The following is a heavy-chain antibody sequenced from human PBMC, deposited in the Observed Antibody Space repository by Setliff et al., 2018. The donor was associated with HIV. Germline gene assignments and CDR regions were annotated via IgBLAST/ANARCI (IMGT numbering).Heavy chain of an antibody. V-gene: IGHV4-39*01. Sequence: PSETLSLTCTVSGGSVSSSSSYWGWIRQPPGKGLEWIGNVCYSRSSYYNPSLKSRVTISVDTSKNQFSLKLSSVTAADTAVYYCASGREAVAGALHFDYWGQGPLVTVSS. J-gene: IGHJ4*02. CDR2: VCYSRSS. CDR3: ASGREAVAGALHFDY. D-gene: IGHD6-19*01. CDR1: GGSVSSSSSY.